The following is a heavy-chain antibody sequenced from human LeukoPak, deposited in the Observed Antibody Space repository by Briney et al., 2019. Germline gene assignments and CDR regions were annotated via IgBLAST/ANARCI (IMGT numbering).Heavy chain of an antibody. V-gene: IGHV4-59*08. Sequence: PSETLSLTCAVYGGSFSGYYWSWIRQPPGKGLEWIGYLSNSGSTKYNPSLKSRVTISVDTSKTQFSLKLSSVTAADTAVYYCARHQKYYYDSSGYFPFDYWGQGTLVTVSS. CDR2: LSNSGST. D-gene: IGHD3-22*01. J-gene: IGHJ4*02. CDR1: GGSFSGYY. CDR3: ARHQKYYYDSSGYFPFDY.